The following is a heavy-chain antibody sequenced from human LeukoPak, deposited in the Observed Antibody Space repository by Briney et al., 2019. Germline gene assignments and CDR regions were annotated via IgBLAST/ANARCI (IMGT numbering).Heavy chain of an antibody. D-gene: IGHD5-12*01. V-gene: IGHV3-30*18. CDR2: ISYDGSNK. CDR1: GFTFSSYG. J-gene: IGHJ4*02. Sequence: GGSLRLSCAASGFTFSSYGMHWVPQAPGKGLEWVAVISYDGSNKYYADSVKGRFTISRDNSKNTLYLQMNSLRAEDTAVYYCAKAPRDIVATVFFDYWGQGTLVTVSS. CDR3: AKAPRDIVATVFFDY.